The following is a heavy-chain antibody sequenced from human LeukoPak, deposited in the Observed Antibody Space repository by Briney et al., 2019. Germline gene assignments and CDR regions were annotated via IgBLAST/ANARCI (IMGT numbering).Heavy chain of an antibody. J-gene: IGHJ4*02. V-gene: IGHV3-11*01. CDR1: GFTFSDYY. Sequence: GGSLRLSCAASGFTFSDYYMSWIRQAPGKGLEWVSYISSSGSTIYYADSVKGRFTISRDNAKNSLYLQMNSLRAEGTAVYYCARGGYCSSTSCYMYYFDYWGQGTLVTVSS. CDR2: ISSSGSTI. CDR3: ARGGYCSSTSCYMYYFDY. D-gene: IGHD2-2*01.